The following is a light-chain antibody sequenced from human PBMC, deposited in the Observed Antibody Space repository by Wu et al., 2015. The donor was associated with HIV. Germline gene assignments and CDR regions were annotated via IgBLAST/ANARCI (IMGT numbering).Light chain of an antibody. CDR1: QSVSSH. V-gene: IGKV3-20*01. CDR3: QQYGTSPLT. Sequence: EIVLTQSPGTLALSLGERATLSCRASQSVSSHLAWYHQKPGQAPRLLIYGASNRATDIPDRFSGSGSATDSTLTISRLEPEDFGVYYCQQYGTSPLTFGGGTKVEIK. CDR2: GAS. J-gene: IGKJ4*01.